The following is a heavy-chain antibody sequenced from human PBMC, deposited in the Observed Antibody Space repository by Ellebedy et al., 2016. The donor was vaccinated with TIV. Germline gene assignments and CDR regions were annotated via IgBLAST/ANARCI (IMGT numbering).Heavy chain of an antibody. CDR3: ANGCSSISCSGDYYYSMVF. V-gene: IGHV1-2*02. J-gene: IGHJ6*02. CDR1: GYTFTGYY. CDR2: INPNSGDT. Sequence: AASVKVSCKASGYTFTGYYMHWVRQAPGQGLEWMGWINPNSGDTEYAQKFQGRVTMTRDTSISTAYMELSWLRSDDTAVYYVANGCSSISCSGDYYYSMVFWGQGTTVTVSS. D-gene: IGHD2-2*01.